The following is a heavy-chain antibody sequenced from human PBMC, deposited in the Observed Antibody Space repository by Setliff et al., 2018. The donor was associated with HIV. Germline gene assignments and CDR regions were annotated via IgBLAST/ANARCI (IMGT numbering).Heavy chain of an antibody. D-gene: IGHD3-10*01. V-gene: IGHV1-3*01. CDR2: INVGNGDT. CDR1: GYTFTTYS. J-gene: IGHJ4*01. Sequence: GASVKVSCKASGYTFTTYSLHWVRQAPGQSLEWMGWINVGNGDTKYSRELQGRIIITRDTSASTAYMELSSLRFDDTAVYFCARGALLAAFDFDHWGHGTLVTVSS. CDR3: ARGALLAAFDFDH.